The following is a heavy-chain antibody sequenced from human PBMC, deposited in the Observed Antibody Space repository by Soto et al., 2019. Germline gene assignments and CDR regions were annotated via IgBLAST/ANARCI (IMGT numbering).Heavy chain of an antibody. CDR2: IIPIVGTA. D-gene: IGHD5-12*01. V-gene: IGHV1-69*12. CDR3: ARGNHRWLQLWYFDL. Sequence: QVQLVQSGAEVKKPGSSVTVSCKASGGTFSSYTISWVRQAPGQGLEWMGGIIPIVGTANYAQKFQGRVTITADESTSTAYMELSSLRSEDTAVYYCARGNHRWLQLWYFDLWCRGPLVTVSS. J-gene: IGHJ2*01. CDR1: GGTFSSYT.